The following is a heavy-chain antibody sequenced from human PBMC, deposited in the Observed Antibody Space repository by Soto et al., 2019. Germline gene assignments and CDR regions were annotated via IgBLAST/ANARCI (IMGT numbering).Heavy chain of an antibody. D-gene: IGHD3-10*01. CDR2: ISGSGGSA. V-gene: IGHV3-23*01. Sequence: EVQLLESGGGLVQPGGSLRLSCAASGFAINNYAMTWVRQAPGKGLEWVSVISGSGGSAYYADSVKGRFTISRDNSKNTLFLQMRSLRVEDTAVYYCATDLFGDSDKWFDPWGQGTLVTVSS. CDR1: GFAINNYA. J-gene: IGHJ5*02. CDR3: ATDLFGDSDKWFDP.